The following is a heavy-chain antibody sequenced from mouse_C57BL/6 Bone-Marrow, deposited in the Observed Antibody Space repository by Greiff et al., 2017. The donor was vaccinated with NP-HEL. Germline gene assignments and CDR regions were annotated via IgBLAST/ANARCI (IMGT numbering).Heavy chain of an antibody. CDR1: GFNIKDDY. V-gene: IGHV14-4*01. D-gene: IGHD1-1*01. CDR2: IDPENGDT. CDR3: TPCITTVVAENY. Sequence: EVQLQQSGAELVRPGASVKLSCTASGFNIKDDYMHWVKQRPEQGLEWIGWIDPENGDTEYASKFQGKATITADTSSNTAYLQLSSLTSEDTAVYYCTPCITTVVAENYWGQGTTLTVSS. J-gene: IGHJ2*01.